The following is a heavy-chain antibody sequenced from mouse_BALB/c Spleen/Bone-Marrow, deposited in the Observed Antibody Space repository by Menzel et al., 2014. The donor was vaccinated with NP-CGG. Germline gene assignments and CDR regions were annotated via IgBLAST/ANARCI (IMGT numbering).Heavy chain of an antibody. CDR2: INPYNDGT. J-gene: IGHJ4*01. D-gene: IGHD2-14*01. CDR3: ARRGYDEGYYAMDY. CDR1: GYTFTSYV. Sequence: EVQLQQSGPELVKPGASVKMSCKASGYTFTSYVMHWVEQKPGQGLEWIGYINPYNDGTKYNEKFKGKATLTSDKSSSTAYMELSSLTSEDSAVYYCARRGYDEGYYAMDYWGQGTSVTVSS. V-gene: IGHV1-14*01.